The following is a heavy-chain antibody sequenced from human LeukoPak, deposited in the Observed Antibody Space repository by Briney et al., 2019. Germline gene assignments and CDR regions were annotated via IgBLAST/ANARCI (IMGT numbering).Heavy chain of an antibody. Sequence: GGSLKLSCAASVFTLSGSAMHAVRQASGKGREWVGRIRSKANSYATAYAASVKGRFTISRDDSKNTAYLQMNSLKTDDTAVYYCTSEYSGSYYRDYWGQGTLVTVSS. J-gene: IGHJ4*02. D-gene: IGHD1-26*01. V-gene: IGHV3-73*01. CDR1: VFTLSGSA. CDR2: IRSKANSYAT. CDR3: TSEYSGSYYRDY.